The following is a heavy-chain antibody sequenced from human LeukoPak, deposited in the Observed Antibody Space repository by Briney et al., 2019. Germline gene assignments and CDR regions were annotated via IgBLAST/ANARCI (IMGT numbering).Heavy chain of an antibody. D-gene: IGHD3-10*01. Sequence: GASVKVSCKASGYTFTSYAMNWVRQAPGQGLEWMGWINTNTGNPTYAQGFTGRFVFSLDTSVSTAYLQISSLKAEDTAVYYCASQALWFGEIRAFDIWGQGTMVTVSS. CDR1: GYTFTSYA. CDR2: INTNTGNP. CDR3: ASQALWFGEIRAFDI. V-gene: IGHV7-4-1*02. J-gene: IGHJ3*02.